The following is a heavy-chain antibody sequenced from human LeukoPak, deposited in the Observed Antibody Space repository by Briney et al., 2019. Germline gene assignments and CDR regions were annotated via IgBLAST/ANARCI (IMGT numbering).Heavy chain of an antibody. Sequence: GGSLRLSCAASGFTFSSYAMSWVRQAPGKGLEWVSAISGSGGSTYYADSVKGRFTISRDNSKNTLYLQMNSLRAEDTALYYCAKDIDGDYDSSGYYSYWGQGTLVTVSS. CDR3: AKDIDGDYDSSGYYSY. CDR1: GFTFSSYA. D-gene: IGHD3-22*01. V-gene: IGHV3-23*01. J-gene: IGHJ4*02. CDR2: ISGSGGST.